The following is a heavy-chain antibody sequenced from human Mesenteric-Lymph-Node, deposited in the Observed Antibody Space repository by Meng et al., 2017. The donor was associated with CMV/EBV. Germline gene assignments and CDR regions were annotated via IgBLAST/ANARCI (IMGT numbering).Heavy chain of an antibody. CDR3: ARGPSRYCSGGSCSHYFDY. D-gene: IGHD2-15*01. J-gene: IGHJ4*02. CDR1: GFTFSTYW. CDR2: IKQDGSEK. V-gene: IGHV3-7*01. Sequence: GGSLRLSCAAAGFTFSTYWMSWVRQAPGKGLEWVANIKQDGSEKNYVDSVKGRFTISRDNAKNSLYLQLNSLRVEDTAVYYCARGPSRYCSGGSCSHYFDYWGQGTLVTVSS.